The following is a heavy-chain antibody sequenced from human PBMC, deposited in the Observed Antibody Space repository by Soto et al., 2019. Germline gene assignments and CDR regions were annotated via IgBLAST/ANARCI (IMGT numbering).Heavy chain of an antibody. D-gene: IGHD3-10*02. Sequence: EVQLVESGGGLVQPGGSMRLSCAASGFTVSSNYMSWVRQAPGKGLAWVSVIYSGGSTYYADSVTGRFTISRDNSKNTLYLQMNSLRAYDTAVYYCARGPTIFGSFDYWGQGTLVTVSS. CDR2: IYSGGST. CDR1: GFTVSSNY. CDR3: ARGPTIFGSFDY. J-gene: IGHJ4*02. V-gene: IGHV3-66*01.